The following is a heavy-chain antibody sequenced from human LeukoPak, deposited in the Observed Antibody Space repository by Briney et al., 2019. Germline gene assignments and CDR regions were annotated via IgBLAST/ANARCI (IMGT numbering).Heavy chain of an antibody. CDR1: GFTFSSYW. V-gene: IGHV3-7*01. J-gene: IGHJ6*03. D-gene: IGHD3-10*01. CDR3: ARTAFDTFLADFYYYMDV. Sequence: GGSLRLSCAASGFTFSSYWMSWVRQAPGKGLEWVANIKQDGSEKYYVDSVKGRFTISRDNAKNSLYLQMNSLRAEDTAVYYCARTAFDTFLADFYYYMDVWGKGTTVTVSS. CDR2: IKQDGSEK.